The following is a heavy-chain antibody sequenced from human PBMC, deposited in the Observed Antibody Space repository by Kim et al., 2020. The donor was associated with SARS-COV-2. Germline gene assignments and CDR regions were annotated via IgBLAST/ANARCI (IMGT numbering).Heavy chain of an antibody. V-gene: IGHV3-23*01. Sequence: AYSVKGRFTISRDNSKNTLYLKMNSLRAEDTAVYYCAKSSLWAARGYFDYWGQGTLVTVSS. D-gene: IGHD6-6*01. J-gene: IGHJ4*02. CDR3: AKSSLWAARGYFDY.